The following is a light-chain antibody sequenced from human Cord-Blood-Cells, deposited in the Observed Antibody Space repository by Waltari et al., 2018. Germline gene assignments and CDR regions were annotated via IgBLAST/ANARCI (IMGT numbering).Light chain of an antibody. V-gene: IGKV1-39*01. J-gene: IGKJ1*01. CDR1: QSISSY. CDR2: AAS. CDR3: QQSYSTLGT. Sequence: DIQMTQSPSSLSASVGDRVTITFRASQSISSYLNLYQQKPGKAPKLLIYAASSLQSGVPSRFSGSGSGTDFTLTISSLQPEDFATYYCQQSYSTLGTFGQGTKVEIK.